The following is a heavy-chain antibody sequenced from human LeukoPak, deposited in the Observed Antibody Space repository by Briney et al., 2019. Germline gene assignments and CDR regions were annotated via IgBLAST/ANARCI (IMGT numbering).Heavy chain of an antibody. V-gene: IGHV3-48*03. D-gene: IGHD5-24*01. J-gene: IGHJ4*02. Sequence: PGGSLRLSCAASGFTFSSYEMNWVRQAPGKGLERVSYISSSGSTIYYADSVKGRFTISRDNAKNSLYLQMNSLRAEDTAVYYCARDRGGYNSYYFDYWGQGTLVTVSS. CDR3: ARDRGGYNSYYFDY. CDR1: GFTFSSYE. CDR2: ISSSGSTI.